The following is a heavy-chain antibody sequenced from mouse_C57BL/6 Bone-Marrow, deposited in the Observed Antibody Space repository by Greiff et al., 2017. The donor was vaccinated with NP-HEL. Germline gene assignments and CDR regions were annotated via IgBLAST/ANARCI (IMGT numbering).Heavy chain of an antibody. CDR2: IDPENGDT. CDR1: GFNIKDDY. CDR3: TTAGSWFAY. Sequence: VQLQQSGAELVRPGASVKLSCTASGFNIKDDYMHWVKQRPEQGLEWIGWIDPENGDTEYASKLQGKATITADTSSNTAYLQLSSLTSEDTDVYYCTTAGSWFAYWGQGTLVTVSA. V-gene: IGHV14-4*01. J-gene: IGHJ3*01.